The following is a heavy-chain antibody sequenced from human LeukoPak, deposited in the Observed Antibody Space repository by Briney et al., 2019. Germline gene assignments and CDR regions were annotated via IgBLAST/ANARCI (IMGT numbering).Heavy chain of an antibody. D-gene: IGHD1-26*01. CDR3: AREKTSRSSFVYDY. V-gene: IGHV4-59*01. CDR2: IDYSGST. CDR1: GASISNYY. Sequence: TSETLSLTCTVSGASISNYYWSWIRQPPGKGLEWIGYIDYSGSTNYNPSLKGRITISVGMSKNQFSLKLSSVTAADTALYYCAREKTSRSSFVYDYWGQGTLVTVSS. J-gene: IGHJ4*02.